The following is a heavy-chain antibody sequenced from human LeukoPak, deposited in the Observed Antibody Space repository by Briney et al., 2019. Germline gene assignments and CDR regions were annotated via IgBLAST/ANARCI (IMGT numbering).Heavy chain of an antibody. J-gene: IGHJ4*02. CDR1: GFTFSSYA. CDR2: ISYDASNK. D-gene: IGHD4-23*01. CDR3: AREEYGGVYFDY. Sequence: GGSLRLSCAASGFTFSSYAMHWVRQAPGKGLEWVAVISYDASNKYYSDSVKGRFTISRDNSKNMLYLQMDSLRVEDTAVYHCAREEYGGVYFDYWGQGTLVTVSS. V-gene: IGHV3-30-3*01.